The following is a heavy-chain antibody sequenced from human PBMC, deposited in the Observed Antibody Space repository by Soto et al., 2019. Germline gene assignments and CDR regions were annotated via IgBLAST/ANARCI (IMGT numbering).Heavy chain of an antibody. J-gene: IGHJ6*02. V-gene: IGHV1-69*06. CDR1: GGTFSSYA. Sequence: QVQLVQSGAEVKKPGSSVKVSCKASGGTFSSYAISWVRQAPGQGLEWMGGIIPIFGTANYAQKFQGRVTITADKSTSTGYMVLSSLRSEDTAVYYCARDGGTNPLGSITMVRGLGSYYYYYGMDVLGQGTTVTVSS. D-gene: IGHD3-10*01. CDR3: ARDGGTNPLGSITMVRGLGSYYYYYGMDV. CDR2: IIPIFGTA.